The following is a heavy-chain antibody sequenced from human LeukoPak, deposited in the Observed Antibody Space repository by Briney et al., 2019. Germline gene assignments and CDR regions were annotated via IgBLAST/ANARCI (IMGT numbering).Heavy chain of an antibody. Sequence: ASVKVCCKVSGYTLTELSMHWVRQAPGKGLEWMGGFDPEDGETIYAQKFQGRVTITEDTSTDTAYMELSSLRSEDTAVYYCATYYDISPSGDYYGMDVWGKGTTVTVSS. D-gene: IGHD3-9*01. CDR2: FDPEDGET. CDR1: GYTLTELS. CDR3: ATYYDISPSGDYYGMDV. J-gene: IGHJ6*04. V-gene: IGHV1-24*01.